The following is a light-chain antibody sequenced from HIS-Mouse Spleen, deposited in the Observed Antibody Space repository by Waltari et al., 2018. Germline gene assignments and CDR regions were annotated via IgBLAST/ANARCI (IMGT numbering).Light chain of an antibody. Sequence: QSALPQPRSVSGSPGQSVPISCTGTSSDVGGYNHVSWYQQHPGKAPKLMIYDVSKRPSGVPDRFSGSKSGNTASLTISGLQAEDEADYYCCSYAGSYTLVFGGGTKLTVL. CDR2: DVS. V-gene: IGLV2-11*01. CDR1: SSDVGGYNH. J-gene: IGLJ2*01. CDR3: CSYAGSYTLV.